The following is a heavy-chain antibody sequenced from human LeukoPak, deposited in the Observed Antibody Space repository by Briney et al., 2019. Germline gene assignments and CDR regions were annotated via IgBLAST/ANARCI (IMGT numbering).Heavy chain of an antibody. D-gene: IGHD2-2*03. CDR3: ARVVYSHGYCDRVTCPNWFDP. J-gene: IGHJ5*02. CDR1: GYIFTDYY. CDR2: INPKTGDT. Sequence: ASVKVSCKTSGYIFTDYYIHWVRQAPGQGLEWMGRINPKTGDTNSAQRFQRWVTMTRDTAISTAYMELNRLAPDDTAVYYCARVVYSHGYCDRVTCPNWFDPWGQGTLVTVSS. V-gene: IGHV1-2*04.